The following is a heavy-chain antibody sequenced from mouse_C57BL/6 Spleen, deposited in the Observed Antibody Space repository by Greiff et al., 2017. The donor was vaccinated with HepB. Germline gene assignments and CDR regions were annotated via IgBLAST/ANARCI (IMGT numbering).Heavy chain of an antibody. CDR3: ARFVITTVVATRYFDY. D-gene: IGHD1-1*01. CDR1: GYTFTSYW. V-gene: IGHV1-50*01. J-gene: IGHJ2*01. CDR2: IDPSDSYT. Sequence: QVQLQQPGAELVKPGASVKLSCKASGYTFTSYWMQWVKQRPGQGLEWIGEIDPSDSYTNYNQKFKGKATLTVDTSSSIAYMQLSSLTSEYSAVYYCARFVITTVVATRYFDYWGQGTTLTVSS.